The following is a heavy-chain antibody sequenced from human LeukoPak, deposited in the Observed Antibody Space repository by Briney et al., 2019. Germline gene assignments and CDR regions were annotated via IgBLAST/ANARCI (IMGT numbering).Heavy chain of an antibody. CDR2: IYHSGST. CDR3: ARSDAFDI. J-gene: IGHJ3*02. CDR1: GVSISSGGYY. V-gene: IGHV4-30-2*01. Sequence: SETLSLTCTVSGVSISSGGYYWSWIRQPPGKGLEWIGYIYHSGSTYYNPSLKSRVTISVDRSKNQFSLKLSSVTAADTAVYYCARSDAFDIWGQGTMVTVSS.